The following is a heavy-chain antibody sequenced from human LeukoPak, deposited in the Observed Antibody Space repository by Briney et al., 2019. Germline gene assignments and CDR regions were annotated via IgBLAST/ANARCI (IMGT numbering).Heavy chain of an antibody. CDR3: AKHSSDTGGYSILPYFDY. CDR2: ISGSGDST. Sequence: PGGSLRLSCAASGFTFSSYAMSWVRQAPGKGLEWVSAISGSGDSTYYADSVKGRFTISRDNSKNTLYLQMSSLRAEDTAVYYCAKHSSDTGGYSILPYFDYWGQGTLVTVSS. V-gene: IGHV3-23*01. J-gene: IGHJ4*02. CDR1: GFTFSSYA. D-gene: IGHD3-22*01.